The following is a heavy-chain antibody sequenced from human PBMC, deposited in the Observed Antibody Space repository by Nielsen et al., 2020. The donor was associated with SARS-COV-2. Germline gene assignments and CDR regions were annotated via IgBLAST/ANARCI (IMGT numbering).Heavy chain of an antibody. CDR1: GYSFTSYW. V-gene: IGHV5-51*01. D-gene: IGHD3-16*01. J-gene: IGHJ6*02. CDR3: AREKGSYGPAGYGMDV. CDR2: IYPGDSDT. Sequence: GESLKISCKGSGYSFTSYWIGWVRQMPGKGLEWMGIIYPGDSDTRYSPSFQGQVTISADKSISTAYMELSRLRSDDTAVYYCAREKGSYGPAGYGMDVWGQGTTVTVSS.